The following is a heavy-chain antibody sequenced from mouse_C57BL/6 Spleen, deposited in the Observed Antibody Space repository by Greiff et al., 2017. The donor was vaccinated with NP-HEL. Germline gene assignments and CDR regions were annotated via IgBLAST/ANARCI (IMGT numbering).Heavy chain of an antibody. D-gene: IGHD2-3*01. Sequence: QVQLKQPGAELVRPGTSVKLSCKASGYTFTSYWMHWVKQRPGQGLEWIGVIDTSDSYTNYNQKFKGKATLTVDTSSSTAYMQLSSLTSEDSAVYYCARRTYDGYYLDYWGQGTTLTVSS. V-gene: IGHV1-59*01. J-gene: IGHJ2*01. CDR1: GYTFTSYW. CDR3: ARRTYDGYYLDY. CDR2: IDTSDSYT.